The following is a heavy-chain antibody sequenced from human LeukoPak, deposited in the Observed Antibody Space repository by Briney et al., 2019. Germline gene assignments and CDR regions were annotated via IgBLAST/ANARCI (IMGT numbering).Heavy chain of an antibody. CDR1: GFTFSSYA. J-gene: IGHJ4*02. Sequence: GGSLRLSCAASGFTFSSYAMSWVRQAPGKGLEWVSAISGSGGSTYYADSVKGRFTISRDNSKNTLYLQMNSLKAEDTAVYYCAKLRSYSGSYFFDYWGQGTLVTVSS. V-gene: IGHV3-23*01. CDR3: AKLRSYSGSYFFDY. D-gene: IGHD1-26*01. CDR2: ISGSGGST.